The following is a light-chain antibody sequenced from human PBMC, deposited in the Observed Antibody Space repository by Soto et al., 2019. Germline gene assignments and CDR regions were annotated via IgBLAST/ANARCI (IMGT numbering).Light chain of an antibody. CDR2: GTS. CDR1: SSNIGAGYD. V-gene: IGLV1-40*01. CDR3: QSYDTSLRDVL. Sequence: QSVLTQPPSVSGAPGQRVTISCTGSSSNIGAGYDVHWYQQLPGTAPKRLIYGTSHRPSGVPDRFSGSKSGTSASLAITGLQAEDEADYYCQSYDTSLRDVLFGGGTKLTVL. J-gene: IGLJ2*01.